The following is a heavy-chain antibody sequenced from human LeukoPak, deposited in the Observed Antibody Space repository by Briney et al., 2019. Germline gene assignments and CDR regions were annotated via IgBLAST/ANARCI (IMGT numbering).Heavy chain of an antibody. CDR3: ASLGKSKSGDY. Sequence: GGSLRLSCAASGFTFSSYWMHWVRQAPGKGLVWVSRINSDGSSTSYADSVKGRFTISRDNAKNTLYLQMNSLRAEDTAVYYCASLGKSKSGDYWGQGTLVTVSS. CDR1: GFTFSSYW. J-gene: IGHJ4*02. D-gene: IGHD1-26*01. CDR2: INSDGSST. V-gene: IGHV3-74*01.